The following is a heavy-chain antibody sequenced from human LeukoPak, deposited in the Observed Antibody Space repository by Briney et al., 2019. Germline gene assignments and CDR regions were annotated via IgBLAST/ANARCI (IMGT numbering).Heavy chain of an antibody. V-gene: IGHV4-4*09. J-gene: IGHJ4*02. CDR3: ARTLYYYDSSGYYYFDY. CDR1: GGSISSYY. D-gene: IGHD3-22*01. CDR2: IYDSGST. Sequence: SETLSLTCTVSGGSISSYYWSWIRQFPGKGLEWIGYIYDSGSTNYNPSLKSRVAISVDTSKNQFSLKLSSVTAADTAVYYCARTLYYYDSSGYYYFDYWGQGTLVTVSS.